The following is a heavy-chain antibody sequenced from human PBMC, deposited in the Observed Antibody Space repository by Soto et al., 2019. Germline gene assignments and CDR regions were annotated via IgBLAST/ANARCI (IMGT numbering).Heavy chain of an antibody. J-gene: IGHJ4*02. V-gene: IGHV3-23*05. CDR3: AKDAVYNDGLWLMDH. D-gene: IGHD2-21*01. CDR1: GLPHNSFG. Sequence: GGSLRLSCTASGLPHNSFGMMGVRQAPGKGLECVAGIYGNGGGIQYADSVKGRFTISRDNSRSTVYLQMTDLRADDTAVYYCAKDAVYNDGLWLMDHWGQGTQVTVSS. CDR2: IYGNGGGI.